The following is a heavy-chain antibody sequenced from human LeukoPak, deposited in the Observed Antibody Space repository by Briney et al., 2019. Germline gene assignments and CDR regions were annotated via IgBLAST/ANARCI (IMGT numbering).Heavy chain of an antibody. CDR1: GFTFSDSA. CDR2: MDKETNLYAT. CDR3: VRGSTDWNGMDV. D-gene: IGHD6-19*01. V-gene: IGHV3-73*01. J-gene: IGHJ6*02. Sequence: PGGSLRLSCVASGFTFSDSAIHWVRQSSGKGLEWIGHMDKETNLYATALAASVKGRFTVSRDNAKNTLYLQMNTLGAEDTALYYCVRGSTDWNGMDVWGQGTTVTVSS.